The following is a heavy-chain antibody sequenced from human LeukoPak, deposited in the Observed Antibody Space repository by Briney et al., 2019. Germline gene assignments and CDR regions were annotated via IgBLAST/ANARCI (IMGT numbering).Heavy chain of an antibody. Sequence: RRASVKVSCKVSGYTVNELSIHWVRQAAGKGLEWMGGFDPEYGETVYAQKFQGRVTMAEDTSTDTAYMELSSLRSEDTAVYYCAPLDFWVPSTWGQGTLVTVSS. CDR1: GYTVNELS. CDR3: APLDFWVPST. CDR2: FDPEYGET. D-gene: IGHD3-3*01. V-gene: IGHV1-24*01. J-gene: IGHJ5*02.